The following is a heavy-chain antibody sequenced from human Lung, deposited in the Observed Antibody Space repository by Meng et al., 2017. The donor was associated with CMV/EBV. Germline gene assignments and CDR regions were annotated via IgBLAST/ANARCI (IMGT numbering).Heavy chain of an antibody. Sequence: ASVKVSCKASGYTFIDYYMHWVRKAPGQGLEWVGWINPKSGGTHYAQSFQGRVTITRDTSINTVYVDISSLKSDDTAVYYCTSAPGDYWGQGTLVTVSS. D-gene: IGHD1-14*01. CDR3: TSAPGDY. V-gene: IGHV1-2*02. CDR1: GYTFIDYY. J-gene: IGHJ4*03. CDR2: INPKSGGT.